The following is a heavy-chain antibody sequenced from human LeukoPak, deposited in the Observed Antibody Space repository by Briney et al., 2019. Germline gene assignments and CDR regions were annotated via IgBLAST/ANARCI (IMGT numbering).Heavy chain of an antibody. J-gene: IGHJ4*02. D-gene: IGHD3-16*01. CDR1: GYTFTSYY. Sequence: ASVKVSCKASGYTFTSYYMNWVRQAPGQGLEWMGWINPKTGVTHYTQQFQGRVSMTRETSSSTAFMELSGLRSDDTAVYYCARDPPQWLILPYNYWGQGTLVTVSS. CDR2: INPKTGVT. CDR3: ARDPPQWLILPYNY. V-gene: IGHV1-2*02.